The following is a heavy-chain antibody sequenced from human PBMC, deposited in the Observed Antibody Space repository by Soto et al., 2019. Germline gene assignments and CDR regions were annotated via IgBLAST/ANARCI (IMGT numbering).Heavy chain of an antibody. D-gene: IGHD3-3*02. CDR2: ISAYNGNT. CDR1: GYTFTSYG. V-gene: IGHV1-18*01. J-gene: IGHJ5*02. Sequence: QVQLVQSGAEVKKPGASVKVSCKASGYTFTSYGISWVRQAPGQGLEWMGWISAYNGNTNYAQKLQGRVTMTTDTSTSHAYMEPGRLRSDGTAVYLWARNGRGISLFDPLGPGTLVTVSS. CDR3: ARNGRGISLFDP.